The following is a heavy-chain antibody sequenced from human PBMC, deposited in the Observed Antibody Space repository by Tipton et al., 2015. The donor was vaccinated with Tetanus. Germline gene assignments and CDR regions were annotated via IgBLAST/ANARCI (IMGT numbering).Heavy chain of an antibody. Sequence: SLRLSCVASGFIASSHYMSWVRQAPGKGLEWVSVMYSGGDTYYVDSVKGRFSISRDNAKNTLYLQMNSLRVEDTAVYYCVRDGGSSGWLAYWGQGTLVSVSS. CDR2: MYSGGDT. D-gene: IGHD6-19*01. J-gene: IGHJ4*02. CDR1: GFIASSHY. CDR3: VRDGGSSGWLAY. V-gene: IGHV3-53*01.